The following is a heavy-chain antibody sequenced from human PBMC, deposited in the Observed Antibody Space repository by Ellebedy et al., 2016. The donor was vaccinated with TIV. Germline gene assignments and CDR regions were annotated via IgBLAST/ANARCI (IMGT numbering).Heavy chain of an antibody. V-gene: IGHV3-21*01. CDR3: ARDQGHCSGGRCYTAWFDP. CDR1: GFTFSSYS. J-gene: IGHJ5*02. CDR2: ISSSSSYI. D-gene: IGHD2-15*01. Sequence: PGGSLRLSCAASGFTFSSYSMNWVRQATGKGLEWVSSISSSSSYIYYADSVKGRFTISRDNAKNSLYLQMNSLRAEDTAVYYCARDQGHCSGGRCYTAWFDPWGQGTLVTVSS.